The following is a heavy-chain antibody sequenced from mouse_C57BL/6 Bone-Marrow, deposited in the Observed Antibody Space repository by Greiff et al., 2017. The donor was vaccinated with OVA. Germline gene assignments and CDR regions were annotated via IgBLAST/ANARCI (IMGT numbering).Heavy chain of an antibody. CDR1: GYTFTSYW. V-gene: IGHV1-69*01. Sequence: QVQLQQPGAELVMPGASVKLSCKASGYTFTSYWMHWVKQRPGQGLEWIGEIDPSDSYTNYNQKFKGKSTLTVDKSSSTAYMQLSSLTSEDSAVYYWARSGTVVAHWYFDVWGTGTTVTVSS. J-gene: IGHJ1*03. CDR3: ARSGTVVAHWYFDV. D-gene: IGHD1-1*01. CDR2: IDPSDSYT.